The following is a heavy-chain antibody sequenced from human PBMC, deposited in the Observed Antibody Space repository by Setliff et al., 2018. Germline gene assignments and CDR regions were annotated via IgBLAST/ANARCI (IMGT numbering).Heavy chain of an antibody. CDR2: ISAYNGDT. Sequence: WASVKVSCKASSYTFSSYGISWVRQAPGQGLEWMGWISAYNGDTNYAQNLQGRVTMTTDTPTSTAYMELRSLRSDDTAVYYCARDRRNIVVAVVNAAFDIWGQGTMVTVSS. D-gene: IGHD2-15*01. CDR1: SYTFSSYG. CDR3: ARDRRNIVVAVVNAAFDI. V-gene: IGHV1-18*01. J-gene: IGHJ3*02.